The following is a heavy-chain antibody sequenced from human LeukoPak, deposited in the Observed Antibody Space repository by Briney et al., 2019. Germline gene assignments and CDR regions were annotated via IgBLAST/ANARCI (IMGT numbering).Heavy chain of an antibody. CDR2: IYYSGST. Sequence: SETLSLTCTVSGDSISSSSSYWGWIRQPPGEGLEWIGSIYYSGSTYYNTSLKSRVTISVDTSKNQFSLKLSSVTAADTAVYYCAGDADYTWYFFDYWGQGTLVTVSS. CDR1: GDSISSSSSY. D-gene: IGHD4-11*01. CDR3: AGDADYTWYFFDY. V-gene: IGHV4-39*07. J-gene: IGHJ4*02.